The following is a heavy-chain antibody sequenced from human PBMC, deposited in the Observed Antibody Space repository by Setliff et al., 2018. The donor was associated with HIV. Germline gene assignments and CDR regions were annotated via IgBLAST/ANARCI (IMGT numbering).Heavy chain of an antibody. CDR2: IYSSGNT. Sequence: SETLSLTCTVSGGSISSYYGSWIRQSAGKGLEWIGRIYSSGNTNYNPSLKSRITISVDTSKNQFSLKLTSVTAADTAVYYCAREIYGGNSRPFDYWGQGTLVTVSS. V-gene: IGHV4-4*07. CDR1: GGSISSYY. D-gene: IGHD4-17*01. J-gene: IGHJ4*02. CDR3: AREIYGGNSRPFDY.